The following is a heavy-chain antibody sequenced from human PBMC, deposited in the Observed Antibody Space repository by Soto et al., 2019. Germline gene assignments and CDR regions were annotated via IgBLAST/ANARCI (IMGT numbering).Heavy chain of an antibody. D-gene: IGHD2-21*02. CDR3: AKVACGGDCYGEFDY. CDR1: GFTFSSYG. V-gene: IGHV3-30*18. Sequence: GGSLRLSCAASGFTFSSYGMHWVRQAPGKGLEWVAVISYDGSNKYYADSVKGRFAISRDNSKNTLYLQMNSLRAEDTAVYYCAKVACGGDCYGEFDYWGQGTLVTVSS. J-gene: IGHJ4*02. CDR2: ISYDGSNK.